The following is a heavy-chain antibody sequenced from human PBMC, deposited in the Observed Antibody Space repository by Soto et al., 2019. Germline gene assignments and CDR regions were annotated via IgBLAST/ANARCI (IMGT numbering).Heavy chain of an antibody. CDR3: ARKGDYYYGMDV. D-gene: IGHD3-16*01. V-gene: IGHV5-10-1*01. J-gene: IGHJ6*02. Sequence: PGESLKISCKGSGYSLTSYWISWVRQMPGKGLEWMGRIDPSDSYTNYSPSFQGHVTISADKSISTAYLQWSSLKASDTAMYYCARKGDYYYGMDVWGQGTTVTVSS. CDR2: IDPSDSYT. CDR1: GYSLTSYW.